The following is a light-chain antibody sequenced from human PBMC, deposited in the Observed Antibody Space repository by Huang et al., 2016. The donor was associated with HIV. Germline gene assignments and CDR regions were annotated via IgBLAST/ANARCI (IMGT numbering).Light chain of an antibody. CDR1: QNINTY. CDR3: QQTYSSPLT. CDR2: GAS. J-gene: IGKJ4*01. V-gene: IGKV1-39*01. Sequence: DIRMTQSPSFLSASVGDRVTITCRASQNINTYLNWYRQKPGKAPEALIYGASRVKSGVPSRFRGRASGTDFSLTINDLQYEDFATYYCQQTYSSPLTFGGGDQGGPQ.